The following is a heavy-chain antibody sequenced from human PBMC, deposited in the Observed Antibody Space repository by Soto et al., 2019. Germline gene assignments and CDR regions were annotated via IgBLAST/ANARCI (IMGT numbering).Heavy chain of an antibody. Sequence: PSETLSLTCAVSGGSISSGGYSWSWIRQPPGKGLEWIGYIYHSGSTYYNPSLKSRATISVDRSKNQFSLKLSSVTAADTAVYYCAGGSFGVVGDYWGQGSLVTVS. V-gene: IGHV4-30-2*01. CDR1: GGSISSGGYS. J-gene: IGHJ4*02. CDR2: IYHSGST. D-gene: IGHD3-3*01. CDR3: AGGSFGVVGDY.